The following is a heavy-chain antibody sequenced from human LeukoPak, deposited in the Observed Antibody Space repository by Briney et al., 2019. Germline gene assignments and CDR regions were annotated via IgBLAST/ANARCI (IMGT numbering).Heavy chain of an antibody. CDR3: ARAVGSGSYYAEYYYYMDV. J-gene: IGHJ6*03. CDR1: GFNFRAYW. Sequence: GGSLRLSCTTSGFNFRAYWMGWVRQAPGKGLEWVANIHQHGSKENYLDSVKGRFTISRDNAKNSLYLQMNSLRAEDTAVYYCARAVGSGSYYAEYYYYMDVWGKGTTVTVSS. CDR2: IHQHGSKE. V-gene: IGHV3-7*01. D-gene: IGHD3-10*01.